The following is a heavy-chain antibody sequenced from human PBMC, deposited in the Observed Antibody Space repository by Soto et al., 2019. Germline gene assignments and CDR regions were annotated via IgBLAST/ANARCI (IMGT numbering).Heavy chain of an antibody. CDR3: ARASLAYYYYAMDV. J-gene: IGHJ6*02. CDR1: GGSISSGDSY. Sequence: QVQLQESGPGLVKPSQTLSLTCSVSGGSISSGDSYWSWVRQPPGKGLEWIGYIYYSGSTYYSPSLKSRLTISVDTSKNQFSLKLTSVTAADTAVYYCARASLAYYYYAMDVWGQGTTVTVSS. V-gene: IGHV4-30-4*01. D-gene: IGHD2-15*01. CDR2: IYYSGST.